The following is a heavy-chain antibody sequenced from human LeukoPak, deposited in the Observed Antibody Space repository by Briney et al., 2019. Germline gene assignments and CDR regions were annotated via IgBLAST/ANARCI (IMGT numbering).Heavy chain of an antibody. Sequence: ASVKVSCKASGYTFTSYGISWVRQAPGQGLEWMGWISAYNGNTNYAQKFQGRVTMTRDTSISTAYMELSRLRSDDTAVYYCARGILTGYIDVWGKGTTVTISS. J-gene: IGHJ6*04. V-gene: IGHV1-18*01. CDR2: ISAYNGNT. CDR3: ARGILTGYIDV. D-gene: IGHD3-9*01. CDR1: GYTFTSYG.